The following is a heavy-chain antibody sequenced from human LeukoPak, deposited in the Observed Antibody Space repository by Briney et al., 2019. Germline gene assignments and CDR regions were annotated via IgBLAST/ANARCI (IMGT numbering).Heavy chain of an antibody. CDR3: ARSYGMDV. Sequence: PGGSLRPSCAASGFTFSTYWMHWVRQAPGKGPVWVSRINSDGSSTIYADSVKGRFTISRDNAKSTLYLQMNTLRAEDTAVYYCARSYGMDVWGQGTTVTVSS. V-gene: IGHV3-74*01. J-gene: IGHJ6*02. CDR2: INSDGSST. CDR1: GFTFSTYW.